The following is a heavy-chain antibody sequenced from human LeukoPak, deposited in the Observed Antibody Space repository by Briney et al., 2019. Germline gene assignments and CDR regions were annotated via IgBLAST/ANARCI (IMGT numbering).Heavy chain of an antibody. V-gene: IGHV4-34*01. J-gene: IGHJ4*02. Sequence: SETLSLTCAVYGGSFSGYYWSWIRQPPGKGLEWIGEINHSGSTNYNPSLKSRVTISVDTSKNQFSLKLSSVTAADTAVYYCARDKAYDYVWGSYRPGPVDYWGQGTLVTVSS. D-gene: IGHD3-16*02. CDR3: ARDKAYDYVWGSYRPGPVDY. CDR2: INHSGST. CDR1: GGSFSGYY.